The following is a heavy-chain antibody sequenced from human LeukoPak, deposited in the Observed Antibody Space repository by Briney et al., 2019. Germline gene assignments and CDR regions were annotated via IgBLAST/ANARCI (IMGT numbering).Heavy chain of an antibody. J-gene: IGHJ4*02. CDR1: GYTFTSYA. D-gene: IGHD6-13*01. V-gene: IGHV1-69*13. CDR3: AREWEAEYSSSWHNAYYFDY. Sequence: SVKVSCKASGYTFTSYAISWVRQAPGQGLEWMGGIIPIFGTANYAQKFQGRVTITADESTSTAYMELSSLRSEDTAVYYCAREWEAEYSSSWHNAYYFDYWGQGTLVTVSS. CDR2: IIPIFGTA.